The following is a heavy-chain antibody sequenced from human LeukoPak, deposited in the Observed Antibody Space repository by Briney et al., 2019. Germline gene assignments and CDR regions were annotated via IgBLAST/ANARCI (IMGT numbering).Heavy chain of an antibody. CDR3: ARRTKYSSSWLNYYYYYMDV. J-gene: IGHJ6*03. V-gene: IGHV4-31*03. CDR2: IYYSGST. CDR1: GGSISSGGYY. Sequence: SETLSLTCTVSGGSISSGGYYWSWIRQHPGKGLERIGYIYYSGSTYYNPSLKSRVTISVDTSKNQFSLKLSSVTAADTAVYYCARRTKYSSSWLNYYYYYMDVWGKGTTVTVSS. D-gene: IGHD6-13*01.